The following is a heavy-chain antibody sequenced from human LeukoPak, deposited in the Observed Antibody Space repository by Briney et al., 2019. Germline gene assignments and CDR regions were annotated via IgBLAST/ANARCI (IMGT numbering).Heavy chain of an antibody. D-gene: IGHD3-3*01. CDR2: ISSSSYI. V-gene: IGHV3-21*01. J-gene: IGHJ4*02. CDR1: GFTFSSYS. Sequence: GGSLRLSCAASGFTFSSYSMNWVRQAPGRGLEGVSSISSSSYIYYADSVKGRFTISRDNAKNSLYLQMNSRRAEDTAVYYCASDFWSGYWGQGTLVTVSS. CDR3: ASDFWSGY.